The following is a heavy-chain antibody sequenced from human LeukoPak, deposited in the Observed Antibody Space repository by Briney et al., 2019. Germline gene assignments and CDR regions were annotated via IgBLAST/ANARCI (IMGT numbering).Heavy chain of an antibody. D-gene: IGHD3-9*01. CDR1: GYTLTELS. Sequence: ASVKVSCKVSGYTLTELSMHWVRQAPGKGLEWMGGFDPEDGETIYAQKFQGRVTITRNTSISTAYMELSSLRSEDTAVYYCARERGDNYDILTGYYYYYMDVWGKGTTVTVSS. CDR3: ARERGDNYDILTGYYYYYMDV. CDR2: FDPEDGET. V-gene: IGHV1-24*01. J-gene: IGHJ6*03.